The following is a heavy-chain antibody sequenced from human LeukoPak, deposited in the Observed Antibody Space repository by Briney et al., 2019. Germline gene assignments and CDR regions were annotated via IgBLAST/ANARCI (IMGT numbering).Heavy chain of an antibody. CDR3: ARESPKWELPDPYYCMDV. J-gene: IGHJ6*03. D-gene: IGHD1-26*01. V-gene: IGHV3-72*01. CDR1: GFTFSDHY. Sequence: GGSLRLSCAASGFTFSDHYMDWVRQAPGKGLEWVGRTRNKANSYTTEYAASVKGRFTISRDGSKNSLYLQMNSLKTEDTAVYYCARESPKWELPDPYYCMDVWGKGTTVTVSS. CDR2: TRNKANSYTT.